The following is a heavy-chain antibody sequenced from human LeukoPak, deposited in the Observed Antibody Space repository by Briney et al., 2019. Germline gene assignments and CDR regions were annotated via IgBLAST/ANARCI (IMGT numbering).Heavy chain of an antibody. CDR2: ISSSSSYI. D-gene: IGHD2-15*01. CDR3: ARDGEVVVAAVYYFDY. J-gene: IGHJ4*02. CDR1: GFTFSSYS. Sequence: GGSLRLSCAASGFTFSSYSMNWVRQAPGKGLEWVSSISSSSSYIYYADSVKGRFTISRDNAKNSLYLQMNSLRAEDTAVYCCARDGEVVVAAVYYFDYWGQGTLVTVSS. V-gene: IGHV3-21*01.